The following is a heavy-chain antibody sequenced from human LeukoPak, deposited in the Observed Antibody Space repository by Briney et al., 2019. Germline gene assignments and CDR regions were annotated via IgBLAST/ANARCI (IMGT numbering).Heavy chain of an antibody. V-gene: IGHV4-39*01. D-gene: IGHD3-10*01. CDR3: ARHDYYGSLNWFDP. Sequence: SETLSLTCIVSGXSLNSPNYYWGWIRQPPGKGLEWIGTIYYSGTTYYNPSLKSRLTISVDTSKNQFSLKLTSVTAADTAVYYCARHDYYGSLNWFDPWGQGTLVTVSS. CDR2: IYYSGTT. J-gene: IGHJ5*02. CDR1: GXSLNSPNYY.